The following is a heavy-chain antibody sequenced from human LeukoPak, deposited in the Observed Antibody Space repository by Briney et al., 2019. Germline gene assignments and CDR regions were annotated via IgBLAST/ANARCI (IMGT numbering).Heavy chain of an antibody. CDR2: ISSSSSYI. J-gene: IGHJ3*02. V-gene: IGHV3-21*04. CDR1: GFTFSSYS. CDR3: ARESGTYSYGAFDI. D-gene: IGHD1-26*01. Sequence: GGSLRLSCAASGFTFSSYSMNWVRQAPGKGLEWVSSISSSSSYIYYADSVKGRFTISRDNAKNSLYLQMDSLRVDDTAVYYCARESGTYSYGAFDIWGQGTLVTVSS.